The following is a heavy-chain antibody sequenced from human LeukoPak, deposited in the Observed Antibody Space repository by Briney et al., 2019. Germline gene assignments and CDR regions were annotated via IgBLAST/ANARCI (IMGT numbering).Heavy chain of an antibody. CDR2: IIPIFGTA. D-gene: IGHD3-22*01. CDR3: ARLPGYYYDSSGH. V-gene: IGHV1-69*13. J-gene: IGHJ4*02. CDR1: GGTFSSYA. Sequence: SVKVSCKASGGTFSSYAISWVRQAPGQGLEWMGGIIPIFGTANYAQKFQGRVTIAADESTSTAYMELTSLRSEGTAVYYCARLPGYYYDSSGHWGQGTLVTVSS.